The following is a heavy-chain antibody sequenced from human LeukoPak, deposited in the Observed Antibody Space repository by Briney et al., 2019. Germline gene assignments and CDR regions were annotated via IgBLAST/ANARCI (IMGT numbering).Heavy chain of an antibody. CDR3: ARDQFSGYYDY. V-gene: IGHV3-7*01. D-gene: IGHD3-22*01. J-gene: IGHJ4*02. CDR2: IKEDGTEK. Sequence: PGGSLRLSCAASGFTFSSYWMTWVRQAPTKGLEWVANIKEDGTEKFYVDSVKGRFTISRDNAKNSLCLQINSLRAEDTAVYYCARDQFSGYYDYWGQGTLVTVSS. CDR1: GFTFSSYW.